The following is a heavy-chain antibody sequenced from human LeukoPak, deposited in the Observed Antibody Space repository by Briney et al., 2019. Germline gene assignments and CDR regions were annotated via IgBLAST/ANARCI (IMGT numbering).Heavy chain of an antibody. V-gene: IGHV4-34*01. Sequence: SETLSLTCTVSGGSISSYYWSWIRQPPGKGLEWIGEINHSGSTNYNPSLKSRVTISVDTSKNQLSLKLSSVTAADTAVYYCARVPATDYWFDPWGQGTLVTVSS. CDR3: ARVPATDYWFDP. CDR2: INHSGST. J-gene: IGHJ5*02. CDR1: GGSISSYY. D-gene: IGHD2-2*01.